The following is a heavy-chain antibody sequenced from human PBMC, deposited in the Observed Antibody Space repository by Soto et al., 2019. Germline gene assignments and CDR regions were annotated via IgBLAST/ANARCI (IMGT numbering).Heavy chain of an antibody. D-gene: IGHD3-22*01. V-gene: IGHV1-2*04. CDR1: GYTFIGYY. J-gene: IGHJ6*02. Sequence: ASVKVSCKASGYTFIGYYIHWVRQAPGQGLEWMGWINPNSGGTNYAQRFQGWVTMTRDRSISTAYMELSRLKSDDTAVYYCARGLILSYYYDRYYYYYGMDVWGQGTTVTVSS. CDR3: ARGLILSYYYDRYYYYYGMDV. CDR2: INPNSGGT.